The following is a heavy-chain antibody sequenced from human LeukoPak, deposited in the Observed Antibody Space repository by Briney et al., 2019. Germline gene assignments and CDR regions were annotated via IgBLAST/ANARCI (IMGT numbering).Heavy chain of an antibody. V-gene: IGHV1-2*02. Sequence: GASVKVSCKASGYTFTGYYMHWVRQAPGQGLEWMGWINPNSGGTNYAQKFQGRVTMTRDTSISTAYMELSRLRSDDTAVYYCASGTYYYDSSGPGGYYWGQGTLVTVSS. CDR2: INPNSGGT. CDR3: ASGTYYYDSSGPGGYY. CDR1: GYTFTGYY. D-gene: IGHD3-22*01. J-gene: IGHJ4*02.